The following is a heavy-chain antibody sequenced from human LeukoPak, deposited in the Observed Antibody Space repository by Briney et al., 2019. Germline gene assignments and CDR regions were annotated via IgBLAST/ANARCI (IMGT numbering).Heavy chain of an antibody. V-gene: IGHV3-7*01. Sequence: PGGSLRLSCAASGFTFSTYWMSWVRQAPGKGLEWVANIKQDGSEKYYVDSVKGRFTISRDNAKNSVYLQMNSLRVEDTAVYYCARARFCSSNSCYDDYWGQGTLVTVSS. J-gene: IGHJ4*02. CDR2: IKQDGSEK. D-gene: IGHD2-2*01. CDR3: ARARFCSSNSCYDDY. CDR1: GFTFSTYW.